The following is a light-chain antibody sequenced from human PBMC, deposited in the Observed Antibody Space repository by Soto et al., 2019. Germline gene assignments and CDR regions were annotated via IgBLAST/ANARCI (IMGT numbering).Light chain of an antibody. V-gene: IGLV1-40*01. CDR3: SSWTSGATYV. CDR2: GNS. Sequence: QSALAQPPSVSGAPGQRVTISCTGSSSNIGAGYDVHWYQQLPGTAPKLLIYGNSNRPSGVPDRFSGSKSGTTASLTISGLQAEYEADYYCSSWTSGATYVFGSGTEVTVL. CDR1: SSNIGAGYD. J-gene: IGLJ1*01.